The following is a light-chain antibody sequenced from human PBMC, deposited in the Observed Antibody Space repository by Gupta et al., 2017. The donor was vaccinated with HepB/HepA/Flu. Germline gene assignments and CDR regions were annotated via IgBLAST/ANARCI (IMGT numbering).Light chain of an antibody. CDR3: QQFNSYPIT. V-gene: IGKV1-9*01. CDR1: QDINSY. CDR2: SAS. Sequence: DIQLTQSPSFLSASVGDRVTITCRASQDINSYLIWYQQKPGKAPNLLIYSASTLQGGVPSRFSGSGSGTEFTLTSSSLQHEDFETYYCQQFNSYPITLGQGTRMEIK. J-gene: IGKJ5*01.